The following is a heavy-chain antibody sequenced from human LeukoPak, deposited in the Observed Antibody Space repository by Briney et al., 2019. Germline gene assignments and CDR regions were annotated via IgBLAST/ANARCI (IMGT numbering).Heavy chain of an antibody. CDR3: ARGPCSSTSCYNFDY. V-gene: IGHV3-11*01. CDR1: GFTFSDYY. Sequence: GGSLRLSCAASGFTFSDYYMSWIRQAPGKGLEWVSYISSSGSTIYYADSVKGRFTISRDNAKNSLYPQMNSLRAEDTAVYYCARGPCSSTSCYNFDYWGQGTLVTVSS. D-gene: IGHD2-2*02. CDR2: ISSSGSTI. J-gene: IGHJ4*02.